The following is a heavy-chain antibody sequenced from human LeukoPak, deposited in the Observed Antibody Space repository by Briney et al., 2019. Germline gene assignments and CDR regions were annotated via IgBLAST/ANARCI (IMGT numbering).Heavy chain of an antibody. CDR1: GGSFSGYY. CDR2: INHSGST. D-gene: IGHD2-21*02. V-gene: IGHV4-34*01. Sequence: SETLSLTCAVYGGSFSGYYWSWIRQPPGKGLEWIGEINHSGSTNYNPSLKSRVTISVDTSKNQFSPKLSSVTAADTAVYYCARVSPLLDYWGQGTLVTVSS. CDR3: ARVSPLLDY. J-gene: IGHJ4*02.